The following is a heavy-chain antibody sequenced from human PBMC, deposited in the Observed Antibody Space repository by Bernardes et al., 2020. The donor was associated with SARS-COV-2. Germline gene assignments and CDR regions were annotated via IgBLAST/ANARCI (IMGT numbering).Heavy chain of an antibody. J-gene: IGHJ4*02. Sequence: GSLRLSCVASGFSFSSYWISWVRQAPGKGLEWVANIKQDASEKYYVDSVKGRFTISRDNAKNSLFLQMNSLRAEDTAVYYCARGQKYSSPFDYWGQGTRVTVSS. D-gene: IGHD6-6*01. CDR1: GFSFSSYW. V-gene: IGHV3-7*01. CDR3: ARGQKYSSPFDY. CDR2: IKQDASEK.